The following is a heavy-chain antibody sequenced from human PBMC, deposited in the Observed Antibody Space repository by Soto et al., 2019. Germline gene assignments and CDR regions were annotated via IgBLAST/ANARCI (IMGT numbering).Heavy chain of an antibody. CDR1: GFTFSSYA. D-gene: IGHD3-3*01. CDR3: AKDETLRFLEWLSTDAFDI. J-gene: IGHJ3*02. Sequence: GGSLRLSCAASGFTFSSYAMSWVRQAPGKGLEWVSAISGSGGSTYYADSVKGRFTISRDNSKNTLYLQMNSLRAEDTAVYYCAKDETLRFLEWLSTDAFDIWGQGTMVTVSS. V-gene: IGHV3-23*01. CDR2: ISGSGGST.